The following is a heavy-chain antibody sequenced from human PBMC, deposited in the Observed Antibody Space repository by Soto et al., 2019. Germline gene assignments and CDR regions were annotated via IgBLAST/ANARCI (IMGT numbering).Heavy chain of an antibody. CDR2: ISGRGGVT. CDR3: AKDRQFRSYYESAGHYND. D-gene: IGHD3-22*01. CDR1: GFTFRNQD. Sequence: EVQLLESGGGLVQPGGSLRLTCEGSGFTFRNQDMRWVRQAPGKGLEWVSGISGRGGVTYYADSVKGRFTISRDNSKNTLYLQMNNLRANDTAVYYCAKDRQFRSYYESAGHYNDWGQGTLVTVSS. J-gene: IGHJ4*02. V-gene: IGHV3-23*01.